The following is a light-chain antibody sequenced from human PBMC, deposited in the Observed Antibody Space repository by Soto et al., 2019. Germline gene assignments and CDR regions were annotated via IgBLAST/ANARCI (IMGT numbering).Light chain of an antibody. V-gene: IGKV3-20*01. CDR1: QSVSSSY. J-gene: IGKJ2*01. CDR3: QQYGASPYT. CDR2: GAS. Sequence: IVLTQSPGTLSLSPGERATLSCRASQSVSSSYLAWYQQKPGQAPRLLIYGASSRATGIPDRFSGSGSGTDFTLTIRRLEPEDFAVYYCQQYGASPYTFGQGTKLETK.